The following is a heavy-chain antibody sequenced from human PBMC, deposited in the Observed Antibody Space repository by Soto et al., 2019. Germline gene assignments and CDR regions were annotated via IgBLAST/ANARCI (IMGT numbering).Heavy chain of an antibody. V-gene: IGHV3-9*01. CDR1: GFTFDDYA. D-gene: IGHD3-3*01. CDR3: AKGGLLEWLNAPANY. CDR2: ISWNSGSI. Sequence: DVQLVESGGGLVQPGRSLRLSCAASGFTFDDYAMHWVRQAPGKGLEWVSGISWNSGSIGYADSVKGRFTISRDNAKNSLYLQMNSLRAEDTALYYCAKGGLLEWLNAPANYWGQGTLVTVSS. J-gene: IGHJ4*02.